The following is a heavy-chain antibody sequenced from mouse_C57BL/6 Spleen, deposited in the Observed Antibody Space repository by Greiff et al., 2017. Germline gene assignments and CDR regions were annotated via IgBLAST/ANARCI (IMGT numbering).Heavy chain of an antibody. CDR1: GFNIQDYY. J-gene: IGHJ2*01. D-gene: IGHD1-1*01. CDR3: VSYYDSPLFDY. Sequence: VQLQQSGAELVKPGASVKLSCPASGFNIQDYYMHWVKQRTEQGLEWIGRIDPEDGETKYAPKFQGKATITADTSSNTAYLQLSSLTSEDTAVYYCVSYYDSPLFDYWGQSTALTVSS. CDR2: IDPEDGET. V-gene: IGHV14-2*01.